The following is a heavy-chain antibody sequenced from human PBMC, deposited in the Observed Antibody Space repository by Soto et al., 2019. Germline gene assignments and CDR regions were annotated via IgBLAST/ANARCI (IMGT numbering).Heavy chain of an antibody. V-gene: IGHV3-7*04. CDR1: GISFSNYW. Sequence: EVQLVESGGGLVQPGGSLRLSCVVSGISFSNYWMNWVRQAPGKGPEWVANIEQDGRETNYVDSVKGRFTSSRDNAKNSLYLQLNNLRVEDTAMYYCAGGSGWTEDYWGQGTLVTVSS. D-gene: IGHD6-19*01. CDR3: AGGSGWTEDY. CDR2: IEQDGRET. J-gene: IGHJ4*02.